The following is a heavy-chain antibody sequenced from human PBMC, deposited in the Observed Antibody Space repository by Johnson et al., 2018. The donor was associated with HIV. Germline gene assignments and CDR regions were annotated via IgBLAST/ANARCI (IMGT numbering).Heavy chain of an antibody. CDR1: GFTFSSYD. V-gene: IGHV3-30*18. J-gene: IGHJ3*02. CDR3: AKDAYGSGGRCYGFGAFDI. Sequence: QMLLVESGGGVVQPGKSLKVSCAASGFTFSSYDMHWVRQPPGKGLEWVAGISYDGSKEYYVDSVKGRFTISRDNSKNPLYLQMNSLRAEDTAVFYCAKDAYGSGGRCYGFGAFDIWGQGTMVTVSS. D-gene: IGHD2-15*01. CDR2: ISYDGSKE.